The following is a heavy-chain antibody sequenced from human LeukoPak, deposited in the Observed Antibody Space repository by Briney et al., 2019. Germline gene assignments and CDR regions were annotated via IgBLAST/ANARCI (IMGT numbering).Heavy chain of an antibody. CDR1: GFTFSSYA. D-gene: IGHD3-10*01. J-gene: IGHJ5*02. Sequence: GGSLRLSCAASGFTFSSYAMSWVRQAPGKGLEWVSAISGSGGSTYYADSVKGRFTISGDNSKNTLYLQMNSLRAEDTAVYYCAKSQLDYYGSGYSWFDPWGQGTLVTVSS. CDR3: AKSQLDYYGSGYSWFDP. CDR2: ISGSGGST. V-gene: IGHV3-23*01.